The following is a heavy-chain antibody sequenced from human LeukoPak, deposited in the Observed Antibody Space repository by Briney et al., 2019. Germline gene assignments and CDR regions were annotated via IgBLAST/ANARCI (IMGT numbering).Heavy chain of an antibody. CDR3: AGLVGRYSSGLYYYFDY. J-gene: IGHJ4*02. Sequence: SETLSLTCTVSGDSINSLDLWSWVRQPPGKGLEWIGEMYLSGTTHSNPSVKSRVTISIDKSKNQFFLNLSSVTAADTAVYYCAGLVGRYSSGLYYYFDYWGQGTLVTVSS. V-gene: IGHV4-4*02. CDR1: GDSINSLDL. CDR2: MYLSGTT. D-gene: IGHD3-22*01.